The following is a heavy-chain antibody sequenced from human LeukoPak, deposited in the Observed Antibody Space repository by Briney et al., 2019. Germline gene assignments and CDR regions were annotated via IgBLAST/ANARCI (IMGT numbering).Heavy chain of an antibody. CDR1: GYTFSNYG. J-gene: IGHJ6*02. D-gene: IGHD1-14*01. V-gene: IGHV1-18*01. CDR3: ARDPKNRFTGMDV. CDR2: ISAYNGDT. Sequence: ASVKVSCKTSGYTFSNYGISWVRQAPGQGLEWMGWISAYNGDTNYAQKFQGRVTMTTDTSTSTVYMELRSLRSDDTAVYYCARDPKNRFTGMDVWGQGTTVTVSS.